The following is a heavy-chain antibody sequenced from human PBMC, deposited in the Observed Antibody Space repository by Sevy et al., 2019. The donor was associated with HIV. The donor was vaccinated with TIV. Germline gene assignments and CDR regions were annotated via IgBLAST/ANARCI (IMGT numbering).Heavy chain of an antibody. D-gene: IGHD6-19*01. CDR3: ARPGSGWFEFDS. CDR1: GIIFTTSG. Sequence: GGSLRLSCAVSGIIFTTSGMHWVRQAPGKGLEWVAVISYDGRNKFYGDSVKGRFTISRDNSKNILYLQMNSLREEDTAVYYCARPGSGWFEFDSWGQGTLVTVSS. CDR2: ISYDGRNK. V-gene: IGHV3-30*03. J-gene: IGHJ4*02.